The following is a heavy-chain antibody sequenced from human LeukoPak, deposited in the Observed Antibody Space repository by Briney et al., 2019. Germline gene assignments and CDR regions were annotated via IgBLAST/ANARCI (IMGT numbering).Heavy chain of an antibody. D-gene: IGHD1-26*01. Sequence: EASVKLSCTASGGTFSSYAISWVRQAPGQGLEWMGRIIPILGIANYAQKFQGRVTITADESTSTAYMELSSLRSEDTAVYYCARDIRGWDGYYFDYWGQGTLVTVSS. V-gene: IGHV1-69*04. CDR3: ARDIRGWDGYYFDY. CDR2: IIPILGIA. J-gene: IGHJ4*02. CDR1: GGTFSSYA.